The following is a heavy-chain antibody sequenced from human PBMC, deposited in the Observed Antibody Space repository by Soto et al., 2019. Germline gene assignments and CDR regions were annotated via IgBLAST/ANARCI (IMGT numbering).Heavy chain of an antibody. Sequence: EVQLVESGGGLVQPGGSLRLSCAASGFTFSSYWRNWVRRAPGRGLEWVANIKQDGSEKYYVDSVKGRFTISRDNTKNSLYLQMNSLRAEDTAVYYCAREQLQVVIPDYWGQGTLVTVSS. V-gene: IGHV3-7*01. J-gene: IGHJ4*02. CDR1: GFTFSSYW. CDR3: AREQLQVVIPDY. D-gene: IGHD6-13*01. CDR2: IKQDGSEK.